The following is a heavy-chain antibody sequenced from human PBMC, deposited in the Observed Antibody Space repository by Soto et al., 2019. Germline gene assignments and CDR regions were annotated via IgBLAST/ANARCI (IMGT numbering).Heavy chain of an antibody. CDR3: ARSSGRMNVFTFVYGLDL. CDR1: GFSVGDNY. CDR2: SSSSGGYT. D-gene: IGHD3-16*01. J-gene: IGHJ6*02. Sequence: QVQLVESGGGLVEPGGSLRLSCAASGFSVGDNYMTWIRQAPGKGLEWLSYSSSSGGYTNYADSVKGRFTISSDNAKITLYLQMGIPRADDRPVYFCARSSGRMNVFTFVYGLDLWGQGTTVTVSS. V-gene: IGHV3-11*06.